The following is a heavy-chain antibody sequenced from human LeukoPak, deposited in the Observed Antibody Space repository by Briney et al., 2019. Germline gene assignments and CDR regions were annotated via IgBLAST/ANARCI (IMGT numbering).Heavy chain of an antibody. Sequence: PGGSLRLSCAASGFTFSSYVMSWVRQTPEKGLEWVSGISGSGGSTYYADSVKGRFTVSRDNSKNTLYLQMNSLRAEDTGIYYCAKGGPGGGGYFDYWGQGTLVTVSS. D-gene: IGHD3-16*01. J-gene: IGHJ4*02. CDR3: AKGGPGGGGYFDY. CDR2: ISGSGGST. V-gene: IGHV3-23*01. CDR1: GFTFSSYV.